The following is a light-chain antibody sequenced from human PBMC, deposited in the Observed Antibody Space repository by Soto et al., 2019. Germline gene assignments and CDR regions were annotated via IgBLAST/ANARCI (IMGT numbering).Light chain of an antibody. J-gene: IGKJ1*01. V-gene: IGKV3-20*01. CDR3: QQYVSSL. Sequence: EIVLTQSPATLSLSPGERAALSCRASQSVSSNLAWYQRKPGQAPRLLIYDASSRATGIPDRFSGSGSGTDFTLTISRLEPEDFAVYYCQQYVSSLFGQGTKVDIK. CDR1: QSVSSN. CDR2: DAS.